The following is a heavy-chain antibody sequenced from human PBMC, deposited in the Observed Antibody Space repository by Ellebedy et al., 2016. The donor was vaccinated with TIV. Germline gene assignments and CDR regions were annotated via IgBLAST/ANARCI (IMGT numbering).Heavy chain of an antibody. J-gene: IGHJ4*02. V-gene: IGHV4-34*01. Sequence: SETLSLTXAVYGGSFSGYYWSWIRQPPGKGLEWIGEINHSGSTNYNPSLKSRVTISVDTSKNQFSLKLSSVTAADTAVYYCASALYGDPFDYWGQGTLVTVSS. CDR2: INHSGST. D-gene: IGHD4-17*01. CDR3: ASALYGDPFDY. CDR1: GGSFSGYY.